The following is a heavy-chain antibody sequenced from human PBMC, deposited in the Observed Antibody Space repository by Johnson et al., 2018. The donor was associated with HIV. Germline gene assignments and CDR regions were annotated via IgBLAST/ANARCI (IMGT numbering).Heavy chain of an antibody. V-gene: IGHV3-9*01. D-gene: IGHD1-14*01. Sequence: EVQLVESGGALVQPGGSLRLSCAASGFTFVDYSIHWVRQAPGKGLEWVSIISWNSGSIVCADFVKGRFTISRDNTKNSLYLQMNSLRAEDTAVYYCARDITGGVDAFDIWGQGTMVTVSS. CDR1: GFTFVDYS. J-gene: IGHJ3*02. CDR3: ARDITGGVDAFDI. CDR2: ISWNSGSI.